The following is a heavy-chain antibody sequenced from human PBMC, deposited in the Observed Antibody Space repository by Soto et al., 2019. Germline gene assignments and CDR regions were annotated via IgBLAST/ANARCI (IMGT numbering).Heavy chain of an antibody. CDR3: AKQASSSWYGGLYYYGMDV. CDR2: INHSGST. V-gene: IGHV4-34*01. CDR1: GGSFSGYY. J-gene: IGHJ6*02. D-gene: IGHD6-13*01. Sequence: SETLSLTCAVYGGSFSGYYWSWILQPPGKGLEWIGEINHSGSTNYNPSLKSRVTISVDTSKNRFSLKLSSVTAADTAVYYCAKQASSSWYGGLYYYGMDVWGQGTTVTVSS.